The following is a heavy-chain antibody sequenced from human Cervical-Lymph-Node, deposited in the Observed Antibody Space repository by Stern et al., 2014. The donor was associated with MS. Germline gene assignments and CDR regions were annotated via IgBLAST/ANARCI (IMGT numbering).Heavy chain of an antibody. D-gene: IGHD2-8*02. J-gene: IGHJ4*02. V-gene: IGHV5-51*01. CDR2: IYPGDSDT. Sequence: VQLVESGAEVKKPGESLKISCKGSGYTFSNSWIGWVRQMPGRGLEWMGIIYPGDSDTRYSPSFQGQITISADKSISTAYLQWNSLKASDTAIFYCARGSAGAGAFFDYWGQRTLVTVSS. CDR3: ARGSAGAGAFFDY. CDR1: GYTFSNSW.